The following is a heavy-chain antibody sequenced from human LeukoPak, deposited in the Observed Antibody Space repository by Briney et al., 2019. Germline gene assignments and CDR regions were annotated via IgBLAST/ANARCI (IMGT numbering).Heavy chain of an antibody. CDR3: ARRVYDSSGYLFDY. Sequence: GESLKISCMGSGYTFTNYWIGWVRQMPGKGLEWMGIIYPGDSDTRYSPSFQGQVTISADKSISTAYLQWSSLKASDTAMYYCARRVYDSSGYLFDYWGQGTLVTVSS. D-gene: IGHD3-22*01. CDR1: GYTFTNYW. CDR2: IYPGDSDT. V-gene: IGHV5-51*01. J-gene: IGHJ4*02.